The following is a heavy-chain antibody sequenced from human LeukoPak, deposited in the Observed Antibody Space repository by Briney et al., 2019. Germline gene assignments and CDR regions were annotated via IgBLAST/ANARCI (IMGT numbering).Heavy chain of an antibody. V-gene: IGHV3-30*02. CDR3: AKDRELEWFLFDY. CDR2: IRYDGSNK. J-gene: IGHJ4*02. CDR1: GFTFSSYG. D-gene: IGHD3-3*01. Sequence: GGSLRLSCAASGFTFSSYGTHWVRQAPGKGLEWVAFIRYDGSNKYYAESVKGRFTISRDNSKNTLYLQMNSLRAEDTAVYYCAKDRELEWFLFDYWGQGTLVTVSS.